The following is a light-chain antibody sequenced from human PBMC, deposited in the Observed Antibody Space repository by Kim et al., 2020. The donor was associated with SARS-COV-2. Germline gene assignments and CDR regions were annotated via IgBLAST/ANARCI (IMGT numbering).Light chain of an antibody. V-gene: IGLV1-44*01. Sequence: QSVLTQPPSASGTPGQRVTISCSGSSSNIGSNTVNWYQQLPGTAPKVLIYNNNQRPSGVPDRFSGSKSGTSGSLVISGLQSEDEADYFCAAWEDSLNGPVFGGGTKLIVL. CDR1: SSNIGSNT. CDR3: AAWEDSLNGPV. CDR2: NNN. J-gene: IGLJ2*01.